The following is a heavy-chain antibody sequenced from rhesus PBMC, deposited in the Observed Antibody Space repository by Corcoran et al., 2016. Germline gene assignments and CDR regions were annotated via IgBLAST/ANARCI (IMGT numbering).Heavy chain of an antibody. CDR2: CHPVYGTL. CDR1: VYTFTEFS. J-gene: IGHJ2*01. V-gene: IGHV1-156*01. D-gene: IGHD4-35*01. Sequence: EVHMVQSGAEVKKPGASVKVSCKVSVYTFTEFSVHWVRQAPGKGLEWIGGCHPVYGTLVHSAKFHGRATMAEDTSTYTAYVDLSSLRSEDTAVYYCARSVGTYYFDLWGPGTPITISS. CDR3: ARSVGTYYFDL.